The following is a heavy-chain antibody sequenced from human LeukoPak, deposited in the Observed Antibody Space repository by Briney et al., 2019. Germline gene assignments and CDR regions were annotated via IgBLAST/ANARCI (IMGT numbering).Heavy chain of an antibody. D-gene: IGHD6-19*01. CDR2: IIPIFGTA. Sequence: ASVKVSCKASGGTFSSYAISWVRQAPGQGLEWMGGIIPIFGTANYAQKFQGRVTITADKSTSTAYMELSSLGSEDTAVYYCARVGYSSGWGKYYYYYGMDVWGKGTTVTVSS. J-gene: IGHJ6*04. CDR3: ARVGYSSGWGKYYYYYGMDV. CDR1: GGTFSSYA. V-gene: IGHV1-69*06.